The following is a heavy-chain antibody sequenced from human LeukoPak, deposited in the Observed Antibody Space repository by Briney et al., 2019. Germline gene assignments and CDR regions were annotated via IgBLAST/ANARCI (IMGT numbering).Heavy chain of an antibody. CDR3: AKASGGNVVY. J-gene: IGHJ4*02. CDR2: ISGSGGNT. CDR1: GFTFSSNT. Sequence: SGGSLRLSCAASGFTFSSNTMSWVRQAPGKGLEWVSVISGSGGNTYYADSVKGRFTISRDNSKNTLYLQMNSLRPEDTAVYYCAKASGGNVVYWDQGTLVIVSS. D-gene: IGHD4-23*01. V-gene: IGHV3-23*01.